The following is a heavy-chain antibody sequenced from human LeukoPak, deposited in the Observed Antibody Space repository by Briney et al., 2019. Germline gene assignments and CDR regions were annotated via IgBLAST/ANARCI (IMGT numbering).Heavy chain of an antibody. Sequence: GGSLRLSCAASGFTFSSYGMSWVRQAPGKGLEWVSAIGGSGGSTYYADSVKGRFTISRDNSKNTLYLQMNSLRAEDTAVYYCAKRREGAFDYWGQGTLVTVSS. V-gene: IGHV3-23*01. CDR2: IGGSGGST. CDR1: GFTFSSYG. D-gene: IGHD1-26*01. J-gene: IGHJ4*02. CDR3: AKRREGAFDY.